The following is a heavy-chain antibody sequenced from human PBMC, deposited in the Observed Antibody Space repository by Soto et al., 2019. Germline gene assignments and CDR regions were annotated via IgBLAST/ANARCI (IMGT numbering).Heavy chain of an antibody. CDR2: IIPIFGTA. V-gene: IGHV1-69*13. CDR3: ARGNPGIFGVVTSYGMDV. Sequence: SVKVSCKDSGGLFSSFAISWVRQAPGQGLEWMGGIIPIFGTANYAQKFQGRVTITADESTSTAYMELSSLRSEDTAVYYCARGNPGIFGVVTSYGMDVWGQGTTVTVSS. CDR1: GGLFSSFA. D-gene: IGHD3-3*02. J-gene: IGHJ6*02.